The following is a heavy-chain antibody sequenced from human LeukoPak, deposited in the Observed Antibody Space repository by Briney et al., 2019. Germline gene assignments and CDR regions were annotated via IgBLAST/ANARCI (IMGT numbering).Heavy chain of an antibody. V-gene: IGHV1-69*10. D-gene: IGHD3-22*01. CDR2: FIPILDTA. CDR1: GGTFSDYA. Sequence: GASVKVSCKASGGTFSDYALNWVRQAPGQGLEWMGVFIPILDTANSTQKFQGRLTITADISTATVYMELSSLRFDDTAVYYCARSRTYDSSGYPGDIDYWGQGTLVTVSS. J-gene: IGHJ4*02. CDR3: ARSRTYDSSGYPGDIDY.